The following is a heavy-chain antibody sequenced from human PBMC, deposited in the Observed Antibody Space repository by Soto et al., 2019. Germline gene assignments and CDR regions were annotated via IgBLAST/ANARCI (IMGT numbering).Heavy chain of an antibody. V-gene: IGHV4-30-2*01. CDR1: GGSLLGATYS. CDR2: IFPSGTT. Sequence: TQSLTCGVPGGSLLGATYSWNWIRQPPGKGLEWIGYIFPSGTTYYNPSLKSRVTISIDVSKNQFSLSLRSLTAADTAVYYCARSREFDYWSQGTLVTVSS. J-gene: IGHJ4*02. CDR3: ARSREFDY.